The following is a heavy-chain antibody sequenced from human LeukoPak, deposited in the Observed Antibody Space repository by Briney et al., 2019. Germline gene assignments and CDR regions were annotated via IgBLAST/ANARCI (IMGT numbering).Heavy chain of an antibody. D-gene: IGHD3-10*01. Sequence: SETLPLTCTVSGGSISSSSYYWGWIRQPPGKGLEWIGNIYYSGSTYYNPSLKSRVTISVDTSKNQFSLKLSSVTAADTAVYYCANTFHYYGSGGFDYWGQGTLVTVSS. CDR3: ANTFHYYGSGGFDY. J-gene: IGHJ4*02. CDR2: IYYSGST. CDR1: GGSISSSSYY. V-gene: IGHV4-39*01.